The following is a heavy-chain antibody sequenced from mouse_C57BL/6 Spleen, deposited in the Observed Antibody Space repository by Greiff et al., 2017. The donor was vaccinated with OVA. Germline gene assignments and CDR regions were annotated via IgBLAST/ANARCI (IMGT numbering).Heavy chain of an antibody. Sequence: VQLQQSGAELVRPGASVKLSCKASGYTFTDYYINWVKQRPGQGLEWIARIYPGSGNTYYNEKFKGKATLTAEKSSSTAYMQLSSLTSEDSAVYFCARNDYVYYAMDYWGQGTSVTVSS. CDR2: IYPGSGNT. CDR3: ARNDYVYYAMDY. J-gene: IGHJ4*01. D-gene: IGHD2-4*01. V-gene: IGHV1-76*01. CDR1: GYTFTDYY.